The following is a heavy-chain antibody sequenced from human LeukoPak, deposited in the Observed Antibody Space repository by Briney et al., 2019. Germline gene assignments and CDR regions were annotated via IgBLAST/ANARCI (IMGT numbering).Heavy chain of an antibody. CDR3: ARESFAARWD. CDR1: GFTFSRYW. J-gene: IGHJ4*02. Sequence: QSGGSLRLSCAASGFTFSRYWMSWVRQAPGKGLEWVANIRQDGSQKSYVDSVKGRFTISGDNANNLLYLQMNSLRAEDTAVYYCARESFAARWDWGQGTLVTVSS. CDR2: IRQDGSQK. V-gene: IGHV3-7*01. D-gene: IGHD6-6*01.